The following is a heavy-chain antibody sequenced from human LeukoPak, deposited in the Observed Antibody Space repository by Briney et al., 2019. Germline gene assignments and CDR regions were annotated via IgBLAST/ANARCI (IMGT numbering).Heavy chain of an antibody. J-gene: IGHJ5*02. CDR1: GGSLSSYY. V-gene: IGHV4-59*08. CDR3: ARSGVTALSWVDP. Sequence: SETLSLTCTVSGGSLSSYYWSWIRQPPGKGLEWIGYIPYSGSTNYNPSLKSRITISVDTSKNQFSLKLSSVTAADTAVYYCARSGVTALSWVDPWGQGTLVTVSS. D-gene: IGHD2-21*02. CDR2: IPYSGST.